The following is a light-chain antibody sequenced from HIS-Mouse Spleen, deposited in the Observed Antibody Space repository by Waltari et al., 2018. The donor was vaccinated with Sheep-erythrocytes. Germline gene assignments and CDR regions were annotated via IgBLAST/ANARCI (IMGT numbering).Light chain of an antibody. CDR3: YSTDSSGNHSV. CDR1: ALPKKY. CDR2: EDS. Sequence: SYELTQPPSVSVSPGQPARITCSGDALPKKYAYWSQQKSGQAPVLVIYEDSKRPSGIPERFSGSSSGTMATLTISGAQVEDEADYYCYSTDSSGNHSVFGGGTKLTVL. V-gene: IGLV3-10*01. J-gene: IGLJ2*01.